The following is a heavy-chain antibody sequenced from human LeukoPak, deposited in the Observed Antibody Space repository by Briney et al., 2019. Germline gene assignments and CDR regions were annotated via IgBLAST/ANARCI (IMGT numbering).Heavy chain of an antibody. CDR1: GYTFTGYY. CDR3: VLGMLADYGDHKHY. D-gene: IGHD4-17*01. CDR2: INPNSGGT. J-gene: IGHJ4*02. V-gene: IGHV1-2*02. Sequence: ASVKVSCKASGYTFTGYYMHWVRQAPGQGLEWMGWINPNSGGTNYAQKFQGRVTMTRDTSISTAYMELSRLRSDDTAEYYCVLGMLADYGDHKHYWGQGTLVTVSS.